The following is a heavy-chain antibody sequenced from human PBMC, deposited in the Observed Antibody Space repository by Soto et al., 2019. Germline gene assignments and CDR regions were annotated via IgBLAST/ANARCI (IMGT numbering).Heavy chain of an antibody. J-gene: IGHJ6*02. CDR2: IIPIFDTA. V-gene: IGHV1-69*12. D-gene: IGHD3-22*01. CDR3: ARHDCIGSRCYYYYYSSMDV. CDR1: GGTFSSYA. Sequence: QVQLVQSGAEVKKPGSSVKVSCKTSGGTFSSYAISWVRQAPGQGLEWMGGIIPIFDTANYAQKFQGRVTIGADEAQCTAYMERSSRRSEDTAVYSCARHDCIGSRCYYYYYSSMDVWGQGTTVTVSS.